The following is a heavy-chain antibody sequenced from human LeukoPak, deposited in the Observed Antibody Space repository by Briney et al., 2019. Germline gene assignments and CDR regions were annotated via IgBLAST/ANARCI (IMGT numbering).Heavy chain of an antibody. CDR1: GFTFSSYW. V-gene: IGHV3-7*01. CDR3: ARYCGGDCYGMDV. D-gene: IGHD2-21*02. CDR2: IKQDGSEK. J-gene: IGHJ6*02. Sequence: GGSLRLSCTASGFTFSSYWMSWVRQAPGKGLEWVANIKQDGSEKDYVDSVKGRFTISRDNPKNSLYLQTNSLRAEDTAVYYCARYCGGDCYGMDVWGQGTTVTVSS.